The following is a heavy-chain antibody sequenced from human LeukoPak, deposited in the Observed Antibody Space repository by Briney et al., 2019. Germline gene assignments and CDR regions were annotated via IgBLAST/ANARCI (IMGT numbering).Heavy chain of an antibody. CDR1: GYTFTSYA. J-gene: IGHJ5*02. CDR2: INAGNGNT. Sequence: ASVKVSCKASGYTFTSYAMYWVRQAPGQRLEWMGWINAGNGNTKYSQEFQGRVTITRDTSASTAYMELSSLRSEDMAVYYCARMTTRNWFDPWGQGTLVTVSS. D-gene: IGHD1-1*01. CDR3: ARMTTRNWFDP. V-gene: IGHV1-3*03.